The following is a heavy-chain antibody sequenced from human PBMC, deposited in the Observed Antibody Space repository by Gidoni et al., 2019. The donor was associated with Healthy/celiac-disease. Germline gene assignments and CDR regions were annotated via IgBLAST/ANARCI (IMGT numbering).Heavy chain of an antibody. J-gene: IGHJ2*01. CDR3: ARGPLSSAYWYFDL. V-gene: IGHV4-59*01. CDR2: IYYSGST. Sequence: QVQLQESGPGLVKPSETLSLTCTVSGGSISSYYWSWIRQPPGKGLEWIGYIYYSGSTNYNPSLKSRVTISVDTSKNQFSLKLSSVTAADTAVYYCARGPLSSAYWYFDLWGRGTLVTVSS. CDR1: GGSISSYY.